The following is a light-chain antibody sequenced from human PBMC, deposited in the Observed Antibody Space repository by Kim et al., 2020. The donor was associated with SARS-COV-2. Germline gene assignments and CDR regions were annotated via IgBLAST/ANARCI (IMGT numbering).Light chain of an antibody. CDR1: EDISNY. CDR3: QQYENLPYT. V-gene: IGKV1-33*01. J-gene: IGKJ2*01. Sequence: SASVGDRVTITCQAREDISNYLNWYQQKPGKAHKLLIYDASNVETGVPSRFSGSGSGTDFTFTISSLQPEDIATYYCQQYENLPYTFGQGTKLEI. CDR2: DAS.